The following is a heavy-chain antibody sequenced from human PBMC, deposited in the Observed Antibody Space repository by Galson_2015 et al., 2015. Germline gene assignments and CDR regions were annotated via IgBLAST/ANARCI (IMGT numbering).Heavy chain of an antibody. CDR3: AREADIVATKHFDY. CDR1: GYTLTSYF. CDR2: INPSVGST. V-gene: IGHV1-46*01. Sequence: SVKVSCKASGYTLTSYFMHWVRQAPGQGLEWMGIINPSVGSTTYAQKFQGRVTMTRDTSTSTLYMELSSLRSEDTAVYYCAREADIVATKHFDYWGQGTLVTVSS. J-gene: IGHJ4*02. D-gene: IGHD5-12*01.